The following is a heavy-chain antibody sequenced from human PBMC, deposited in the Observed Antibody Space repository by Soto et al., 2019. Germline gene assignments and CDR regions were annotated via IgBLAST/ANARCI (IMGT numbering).Heavy chain of an antibody. CDR1: GFTFSSYG. J-gene: IGHJ6*02. CDR3: ARDAAAGTYYYGMDV. Sequence: ESGGGVVQPGRSLRLSCAASGFTFSSYGMHWVRQAPGKGLEWVAVIWYDGSNKYYADSVKGRFTISRDNSKNTLYLQMNSLRAEDTAVYYCARDAAAGTYYYGMDVWGQGTTVTVSS. V-gene: IGHV3-33*01. CDR2: IWYDGSNK. D-gene: IGHD6-13*01.